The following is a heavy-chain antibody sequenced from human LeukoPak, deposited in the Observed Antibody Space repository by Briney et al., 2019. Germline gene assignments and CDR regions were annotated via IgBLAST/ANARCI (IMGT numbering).Heavy chain of an antibody. D-gene: IGHD3-22*01. CDR2: ISDSGGGT. J-gene: IGHJ4*02. CDR3: AKRGVVIRVILVGFHKEAYYFDS. V-gene: IGHV3-23*01. Sequence: HSGGSLRLSCEASGFTFSNYGMSWVRQAPGKGLEWVAGISDSGGGTNYADSVKGRFTISRDNPKNTLYLQMNSLRAEDTAVYFCAKRGVVIRVILVGFHKEAYYFDSWGQGALVTVSS. CDR1: GFTFSNYG.